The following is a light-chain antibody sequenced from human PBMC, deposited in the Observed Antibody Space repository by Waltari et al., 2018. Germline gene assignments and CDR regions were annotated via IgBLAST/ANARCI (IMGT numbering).Light chain of an antibody. CDR2: SNN. CDR3: AAWDDSLNGYV. V-gene: IGLV1-44*01. CDR1: SSHIGSNT. J-gene: IGLJ1*01. Sequence: QSVLTQPPSASGTPGQRVTISCSGSSSHIGSNTGNWYQQLPGTAPKLLIYSNNQRPSGVPDRFSGSKSGTSASLAISGLQSEDEADYYCAAWDDSLNGYVFGTGTKVTVL.